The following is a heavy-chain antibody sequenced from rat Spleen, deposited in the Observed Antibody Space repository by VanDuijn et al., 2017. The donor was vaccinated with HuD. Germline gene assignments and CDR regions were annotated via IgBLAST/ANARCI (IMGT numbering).Heavy chain of an antibody. V-gene: IGHV5-7*01. J-gene: IGHJ1*01. CDR3: VGFGIAAYFDF. CDR1: GFTFSDYN. Sequence: EVELVESGGGLVQPGRSLKLSCAASGFTFSDYNMAWVRQAPKKGLEWVATISYDGSSTYYRDSVKGRFTISRDNAKSTLYLQMNSLKEEDTATYYGVGFGIAAYFDFWGPGTMVTVSS. CDR2: ISYDGSST. D-gene: IGHD1-2*01.